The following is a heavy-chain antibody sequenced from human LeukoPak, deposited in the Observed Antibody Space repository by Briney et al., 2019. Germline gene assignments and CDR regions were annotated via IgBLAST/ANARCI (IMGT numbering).Heavy chain of an antibody. CDR3: ARLRYYGMDV. CDR1: GFTFSGYD. Sequence: PGGSLRLSCAASGFTFSGYDMSWVRQAPGKGLEWVSYTSSSSTIYYADSVKSRFTISRDNAKNSLYLQMNSLGAEDTAVYYCARLRYYGMDVWGQGTTVTVSS. V-gene: IGHV3-69-1*01. J-gene: IGHJ6*02. CDR2: TSSSSTI.